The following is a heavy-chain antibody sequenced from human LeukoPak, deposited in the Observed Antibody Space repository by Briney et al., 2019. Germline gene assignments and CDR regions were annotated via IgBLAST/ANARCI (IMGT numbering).Heavy chain of an antibody. D-gene: IGHD2-2*01. CDR2: IWHDGSTK. J-gene: IGHJ4*02. CDR1: GFTFSVYG. CDR3: ATQQRGYCSATSCYRFDY. Sequence: GGSLRLSCAASGFTFSVYGMHWVRQAPGKGLEWVALIWHDGSTKYYADSVKDRFTISRDNPKNILYLQMNSLRAEDTAVYYCATQQRGYCSATSCYRFDYWGQGTLVTVSS. V-gene: IGHV3-33*01.